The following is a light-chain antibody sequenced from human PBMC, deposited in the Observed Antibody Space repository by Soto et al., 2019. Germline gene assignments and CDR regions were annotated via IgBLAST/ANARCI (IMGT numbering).Light chain of an antibody. CDR3: AAWDDSLNGYV. V-gene: IGLV1-44*01. Sequence: QSVLIQPPSASGTPGQRVTVSCSGGSSNIGSYTVNWYQQLPGAAPKLLIYSNSQRPSGVPDRFSASKSGTSASLANSGLQSEDEAEYYCAAWDDSLNGYVFGPGTKVTVL. J-gene: IGLJ1*01. CDR1: SSNIGSYT. CDR2: SNS.